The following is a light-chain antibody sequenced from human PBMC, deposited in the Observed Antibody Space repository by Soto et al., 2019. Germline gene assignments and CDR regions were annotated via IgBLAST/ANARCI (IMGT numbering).Light chain of an antibody. CDR3: LQYYNFSWT. V-gene: IGKV1-6*01. CDR1: QSISSY. CDR2: AAS. J-gene: IGKJ1*01. Sequence: IQMTQSPSSLSASVGARVTITCRASQSISSYLNWYXXKPGKAXKXXIYAASNLQSGVPSRFSASGSVTDFTIAITGLQPEDCETYYGLQYYNFSWTFGQGTKVDIK.